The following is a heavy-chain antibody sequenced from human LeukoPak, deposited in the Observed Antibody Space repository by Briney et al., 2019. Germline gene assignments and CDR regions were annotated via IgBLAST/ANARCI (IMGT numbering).Heavy chain of an antibody. CDR3: AKFEFGF. CDR1: GFTFDDYA. Sequence: GGSLRLSCAASGFTFDDYAMHWVRQAPGKGLEWVSGISWNSGSRGYADSVKGRFTISRDNAKNSLYLQMNSLRDEDTAVYYCAKFEFGFWGQGTLVTVSS. J-gene: IGHJ4*02. CDR2: ISWNSGSR. V-gene: IGHV3-9*01. D-gene: IGHD3-16*01.